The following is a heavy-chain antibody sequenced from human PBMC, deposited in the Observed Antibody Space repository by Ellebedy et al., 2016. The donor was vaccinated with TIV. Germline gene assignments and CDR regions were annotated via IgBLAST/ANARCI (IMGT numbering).Heavy chain of an antibody. CDR1: GFTFSNYW. Sequence: GESLKISCAASGFTFSNYWMSWVRQAPGKGLEWVANIRQDGGEKNYVDSVKGRFHISRDNAKNSVSLQMNSLTDEDTAVYYCARDQWLGRAYYFDFWGQGTLVTVSS. D-gene: IGHD6-19*01. J-gene: IGHJ4*02. CDR3: ARDQWLGRAYYFDF. CDR2: IRQDGGEK. V-gene: IGHV3-7*01.